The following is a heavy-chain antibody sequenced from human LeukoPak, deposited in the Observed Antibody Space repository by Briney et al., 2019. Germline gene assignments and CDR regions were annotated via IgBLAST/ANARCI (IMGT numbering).Heavy chain of an antibody. CDR2: INHSGST. D-gene: IGHD5-24*01. CDR1: GGSFSGYY. Sequence: SETLSLTCTVYGGSFSGYYWSWIRQPPGKGLEWIGEINHSGSTNYNPSLKSRVTISVDTSKNQFSLKLSSVTAAETAVYYCAREGRYRYGYNEYHSYMDIWGKGTTVTVSS. V-gene: IGHV4-34*01. CDR3: AREGRYRYGYNEYHSYMDI. J-gene: IGHJ6*03.